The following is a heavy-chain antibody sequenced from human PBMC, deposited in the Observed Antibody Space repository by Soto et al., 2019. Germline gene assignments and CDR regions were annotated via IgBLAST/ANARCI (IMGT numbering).Heavy chain of an antibody. Sequence: GGTLSLSCAASGFTFSSYGMHWVRQAPGKGLEWVAVIWYDGSNKYYADSVKGRFTISRDNSKNTLYLQMNSLRAEDTAVYYFATGCGDYLYGMDIWGQGTMVTVPS. J-gene: IGHJ6*02. CDR1: GFTFSSYG. CDR3: ATGCGDYLYGMDI. CDR2: IWYDGSNK. V-gene: IGHV3-33*01. D-gene: IGHD3-10*01.